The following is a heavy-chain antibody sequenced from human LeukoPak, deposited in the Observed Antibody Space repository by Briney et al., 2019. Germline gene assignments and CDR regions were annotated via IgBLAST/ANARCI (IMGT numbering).Heavy chain of an antibody. CDR3: AKQLGYCSDGSCYFPY. D-gene: IGHD2-15*01. Sequence: GGSLRLSCAGSEFTFSSYAMNWVRQAPGKGLEWVSAISNNGGYTYYADSVQGRFTISRDNSKSTLCLQMNSLRAEDTAVYYCAKQLGYCSDGSCYFPYWGQGTLVTVSS. V-gene: IGHV3-23*01. CDR2: ISNNGGYT. CDR1: EFTFSSYA. J-gene: IGHJ4*02.